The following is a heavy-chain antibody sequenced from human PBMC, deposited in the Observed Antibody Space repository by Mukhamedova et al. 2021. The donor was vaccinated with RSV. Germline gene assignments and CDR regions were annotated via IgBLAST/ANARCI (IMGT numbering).Heavy chain of an antibody. CDR2: IWFDGSTT. CDR1: GFTFSSFG. J-gene: IGHJ4*01. D-gene: IGHD4-23*01. V-gene: IGHV3-33*01. Sequence: GFTFSSFGMHWVRQAPGKGLEWVAIIWFDGSTTYHADSVKGRFTISRDNSRNTLFLQMNNVRAEDTAVYYCARDPSHYGGKPFD. CDR3: ARDPSHYGGKPFD.